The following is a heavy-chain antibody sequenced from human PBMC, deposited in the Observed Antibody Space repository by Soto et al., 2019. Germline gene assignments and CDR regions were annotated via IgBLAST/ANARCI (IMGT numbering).Heavy chain of an antibody. D-gene: IGHD3-10*01. CDR3: AREEYYYGSGAFFDY. CDR1: GGTFSSYT. Sequence: QVQLVQSGAEVKKPGSSVKVSCKASGGTFSSYTISWVRQAPGKGLEWMGRIIPILGIANYAQKFQVRVTITADKSTSTAYMELSSLRSEDTAVYYCAREEYYYGSGAFFDYWGQGTLVTVSS. V-gene: IGHV1-69*08. J-gene: IGHJ4*02. CDR2: IIPILGIA.